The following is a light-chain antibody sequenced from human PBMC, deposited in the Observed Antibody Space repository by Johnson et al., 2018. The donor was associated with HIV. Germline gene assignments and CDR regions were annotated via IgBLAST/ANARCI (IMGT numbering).Light chain of an antibody. CDR1: YSNIGNNY. V-gene: IGLV1-51*01. CDR2: DNN. Sequence: QLVLTQPPSVSAAPGQKVTISCSGSYSNIGNNYVSWYQQVPGTAPKLLIYDNNKRPSGIPDRFSGSKSGTSATLGITGLQTGDEADYYCGTWDSSLSAEVFGTGTKVTVL. CDR3: GTWDSSLSAEV. J-gene: IGLJ1*01.